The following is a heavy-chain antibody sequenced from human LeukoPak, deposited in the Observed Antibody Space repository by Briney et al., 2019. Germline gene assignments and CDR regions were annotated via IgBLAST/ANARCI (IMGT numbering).Heavy chain of an antibody. CDR3: AREHGDYRGHYYYYMDV. CDR2: ISRNGSTI. J-gene: IGHJ6*03. Sequence: PGGSLRLSCAASKFTFSDYYMSWIRQAPGKGLEWLSYISRNGSTIYYADSVKGRFTISRDNAKNSLYLQMNSLRAEDTAVYYCAREHGDYRGHYYYYMDVWGKGTTVTVSS. D-gene: IGHD4-17*01. CDR1: KFTFSDYY. V-gene: IGHV3-11*04.